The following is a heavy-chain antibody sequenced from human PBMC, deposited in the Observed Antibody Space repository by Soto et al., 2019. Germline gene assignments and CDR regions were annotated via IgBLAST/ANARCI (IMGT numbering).Heavy chain of an antibody. CDR2: IYYSGST. CDR1: GGSISSYY. D-gene: IGHD3-22*01. Sequence: SETLSLTCTVSGGSISSYYWSWIRQPPGKGLEWMGYIYYSGSTNYNPSLKSRVTISVDTSKNHFSLKLSSVTAADTAVYYCARGPSYYYDSSGYYLGYWGQGTLVTVS. V-gene: IGHV4-59*01. CDR3: ARGPSYYYDSSGYYLGY. J-gene: IGHJ4*02.